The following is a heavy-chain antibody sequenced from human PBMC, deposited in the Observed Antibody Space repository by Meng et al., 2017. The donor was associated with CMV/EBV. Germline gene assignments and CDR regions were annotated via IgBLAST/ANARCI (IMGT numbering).Heavy chain of an antibody. CDR2: ISSSSSYI. CDR3: AMLYSSSWYYFDY. J-gene: IGHJ4*02. Sequence: GESLKISCAASGFTVSSYSMNWVRQAPGKGLEWVSSISSSSSYIYYADSVKGRFTISRDNAKNSLYLQMNSLRAEDTAVYYCAMLYSSSWYYFDYWGQGTLVTVSS. CDR1: GFTVSSYS. D-gene: IGHD6-13*01. V-gene: IGHV3-21*01.